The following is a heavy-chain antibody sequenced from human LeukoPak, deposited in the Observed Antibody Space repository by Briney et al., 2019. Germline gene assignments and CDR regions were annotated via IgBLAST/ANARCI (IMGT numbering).Heavy chain of an antibody. CDR1: GFTFNKYS. D-gene: IGHD5-24*01. Sequence: PGGSLRLSCAASGFTFNKYSMSWVRQAPGKGLEWISYIDGSSATIYCADSVKGRFTTSRDNTKNSVYLHMNSLRAEDTAMYYCATYGRDGYKGFYWGQGTLVTVSS. V-gene: IGHV3-48*04. J-gene: IGHJ4*02. CDR2: IDGSSATI. CDR3: ATYGRDGYKGFY.